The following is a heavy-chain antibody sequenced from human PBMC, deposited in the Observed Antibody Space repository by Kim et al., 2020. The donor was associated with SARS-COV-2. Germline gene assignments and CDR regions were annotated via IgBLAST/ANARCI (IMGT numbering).Heavy chain of an antibody. CDR3: ARERVVVAGDALDI. D-gene: IGHD3-22*01. J-gene: IGHJ3*02. V-gene: IGHV3-30*13. Sequence: YANAGKGHFTISRDNSRSRLYVQLNSLRTDDTAVYYCARERVVVAGDALDIWGEGTMVTVSS.